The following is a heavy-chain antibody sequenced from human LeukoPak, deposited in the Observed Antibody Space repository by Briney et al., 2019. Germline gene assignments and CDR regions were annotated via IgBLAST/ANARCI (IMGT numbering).Heavy chain of an antibody. CDR3: ARSGQLLGYCSGGSCYRNYMDV. Sequence: ASVKVSCKASGYTFTSYGISWVRQAPGQGLEGMGWISAYNGNTNYAQKLQGRVTMTTDTSTSTAYMELRSLRSDDTAVYYCARSGQLLGYCSGGSCYRNYMDVWGKGTTVTVSS. V-gene: IGHV1-18*01. J-gene: IGHJ6*03. D-gene: IGHD2-15*01. CDR1: GYTFTSYG. CDR2: ISAYNGNT.